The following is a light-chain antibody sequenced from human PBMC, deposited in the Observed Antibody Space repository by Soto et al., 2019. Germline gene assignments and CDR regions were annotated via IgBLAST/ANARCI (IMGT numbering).Light chain of an antibody. V-gene: IGKV1-9*01. CDR1: QGISSY. J-gene: IGKJ3*01. CDR3: QQLNSYPPF. Sequence: DIQLTQSPSFLSASVGDRVTITCRASQGISSYLAWYQQKPGKAPKLLIYAASTLQSGVPSWFSGSGSGTEFTLTISSLQPEDFATYYCQQLNSYPPFFGPGTKVDIK. CDR2: AAS.